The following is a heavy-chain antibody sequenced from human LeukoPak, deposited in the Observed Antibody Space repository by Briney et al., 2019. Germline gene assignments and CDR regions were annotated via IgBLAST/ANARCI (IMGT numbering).Heavy chain of an antibody. Sequence: ASVKVSCKASGYTFTSYDINWVRQATGQGLEWMGWMNPNSGNTGYAQKFQGRVTMTRNTSISTAYMELSSLRSEDTAVYYCARGAYELGGYYYGMDVWGQGTTVTVSS. J-gene: IGHJ6*02. CDR2: MNPNSGNT. D-gene: IGHD7-27*01. CDR3: ARGAYELGGYYYGMDV. V-gene: IGHV1-8*01. CDR1: GYTFTSYD.